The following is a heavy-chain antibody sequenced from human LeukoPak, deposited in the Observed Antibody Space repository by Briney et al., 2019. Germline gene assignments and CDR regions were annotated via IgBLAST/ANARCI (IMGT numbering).Heavy chain of an antibody. D-gene: IGHD3-16*01. CDR1: GFTFSSCS. V-gene: IGHV3-21*01. Sequence: PGGSLRLSCAASGFTFSSCSMNWVRQAPGKGLEWVSSISSSSSYIYYADSVKGRFTIPRDNAKNSLYLQMNSLRAEDTAVYYCARGPLTYDYVWGSCPYWGQGTLVTVSS. CDR2: ISSSSSYI. J-gene: IGHJ4*02. CDR3: ARGPLTYDYVWGSCPY.